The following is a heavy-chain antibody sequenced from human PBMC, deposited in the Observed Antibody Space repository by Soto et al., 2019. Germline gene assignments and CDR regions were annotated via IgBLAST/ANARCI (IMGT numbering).Heavy chain of an antibody. D-gene: IGHD3-16*02. Sequence: SETLSLTCAVYGGSFSGYYWSWIRQPPGKGLEWIGEINHSGSTNYNPSLKSRVTISVGTSKNQFSLKLSSVTAADTAVYYCARTSGDYVWGSYRQDYYYGMDVWGQGTTVTVSS. V-gene: IGHV4-34*01. CDR1: GGSFSGYY. CDR3: ARTSGDYVWGSYRQDYYYGMDV. CDR2: INHSGST. J-gene: IGHJ6*02.